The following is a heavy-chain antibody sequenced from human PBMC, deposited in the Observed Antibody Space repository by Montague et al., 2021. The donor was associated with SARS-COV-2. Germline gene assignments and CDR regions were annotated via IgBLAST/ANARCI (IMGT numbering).Heavy chain of an antibody. CDR2: ISGSGCST. Sequence: SLRLSCAASGFTFSSYSMNWVRQAPGKGLEWVSAISGSGCSTYYXDSVKGRFTISRDNAKNSLYLQMNSLRAEDTAVYYCARDLEGSGELIDAFDNWGQGTMVTVSS. CDR3: ARDLEGSGELIDAFDN. CDR1: GFTFSSYS. V-gene: IGHV3-23*01. D-gene: IGHD3-10*01. J-gene: IGHJ3*02.